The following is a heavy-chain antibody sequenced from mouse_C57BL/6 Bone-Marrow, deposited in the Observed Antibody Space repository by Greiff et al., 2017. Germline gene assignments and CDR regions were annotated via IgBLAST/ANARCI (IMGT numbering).Heavy chain of an antibody. Sequence: VKLQQPGAELVTPGASVKVSCKASGYTFTSYWMHWVKQRPGQGLEWIGRSHPSDSDTNYNQKFNGKATLTVDKSSSTAYMQLRSLTSEDSAVYYCAILGLSFAYWGQETLVTVSA. CDR3: AILGLSFAY. V-gene: IGHV1-74*01. J-gene: IGHJ3*01. CDR2: SHPSDSDT. D-gene: IGHD3-3*01. CDR1: GYTFTSYW.